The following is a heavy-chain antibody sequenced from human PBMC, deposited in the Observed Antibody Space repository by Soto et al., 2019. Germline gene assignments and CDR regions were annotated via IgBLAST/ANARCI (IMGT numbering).Heavy chain of an antibody. D-gene: IGHD2-2*01. Sequence: SETLSLTCTVSGGSISSSSCYWAWVRKPPGKGLEWIGSVYYSGTTYYNPSLKSRVTISGDTSKNQFSLKLSSVTAADTSVFYCARLIHCKTTSCYFDYWGQGTLVTVSS. CDR2: VYYSGTT. CDR1: GGSISSSSCY. CDR3: ARLIHCKTTSCYFDY. J-gene: IGHJ4*02. V-gene: IGHV4-39*01.